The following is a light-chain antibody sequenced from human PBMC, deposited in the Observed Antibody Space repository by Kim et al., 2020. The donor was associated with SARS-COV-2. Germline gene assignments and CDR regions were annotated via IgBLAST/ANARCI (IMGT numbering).Light chain of an antibody. J-gene: IGKJ4*01. CDR1: QSVSSN. CDR2: GAS. CDR3: QQYNDWPPLT. Sequence: EIVMTQSPATLSVSPGERATLSCRASQSVSSNLAWYQQKPGQAPSLLIYGASTRATGIPARFSGSGSGTEFTLTISSLQSEDFAVYYCQQYNDWPPLTFGGGTTVDIK. V-gene: IGKV3-15*01.